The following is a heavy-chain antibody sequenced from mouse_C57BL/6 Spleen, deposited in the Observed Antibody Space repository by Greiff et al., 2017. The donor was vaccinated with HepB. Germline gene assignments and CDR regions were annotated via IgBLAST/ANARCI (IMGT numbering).Heavy chain of an antibody. V-gene: IGHV1-82*01. Sequence: VQLQQSGPELVKPGASVKISCKASGYAFSSSWMNWVKQRPGKGLEWIGRIYPGDGDTNYNGKFKGKATLTADKSSSTAYMQLSSLTSEDSAVYFCARGSSSSWFAYWGQGTLVTVSA. CDR3: ARGSSSSWFAY. CDR1: GYAFSSSW. CDR2: IYPGDGDT. J-gene: IGHJ3*01. D-gene: IGHD1-1*01.